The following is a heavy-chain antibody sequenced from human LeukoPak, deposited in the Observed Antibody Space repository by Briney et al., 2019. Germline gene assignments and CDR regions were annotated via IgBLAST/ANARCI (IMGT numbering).Heavy chain of an antibody. J-gene: IGHJ5*02. CDR1: RGSICSYY. Sequence: SETLSLTFTVPRGSICSYYWSWIRQPPGKGLEWIGYIYYSGSTNYNPSLKSRVTISVDTSKNQFSLKLSSVTAADTAVYYCARSGTQLWSINWSDPWGQGTLVTVSS. CDR3: ARSGTQLWSINWSDP. V-gene: IGHV4-59*01. D-gene: IGHD5-18*01. CDR2: IYYSGST.